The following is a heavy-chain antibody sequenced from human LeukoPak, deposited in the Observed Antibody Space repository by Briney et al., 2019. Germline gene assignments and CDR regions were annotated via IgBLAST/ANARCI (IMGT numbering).Heavy chain of an antibody. CDR3: AKGLGWLVDY. D-gene: IGHD5-24*01. J-gene: IGHJ4*02. CDR1: GFTFNSYS. V-gene: IGHV3-30*02. CDR2: IRYDGSNK. Sequence: GGSLRLSCAASGFTFNSYSMNWVRQAPGKGLEWVAFIRYDGSNKYYADSVKGRFTISRDNSKNTLYLQMNSLRAEDTAVYYCAKGLGWLVDYWGQGTLVTVSS.